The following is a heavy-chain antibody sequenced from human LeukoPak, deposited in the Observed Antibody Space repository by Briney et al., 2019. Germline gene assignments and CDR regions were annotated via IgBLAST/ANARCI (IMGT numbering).Heavy chain of an antibody. CDR2: ISIYNGNT. D-gene: IGHD3-3*01. Sequence: ASVKVSCKASGYTFTNYGISWVRQAPGQGLEWMGWISIYNGNTDYAQKLRGRVTMTTDTSTSTAYMELRSLRSDDTAVYYCARITYDFWSGYYMSDDPWGQGTLVAVSS. CDR1: GYTFTNYG. CDR3: ARITYDFWSGYYMSDDP. V-gene: IGHV1-18*01. J-gene: IGHJ5*02.